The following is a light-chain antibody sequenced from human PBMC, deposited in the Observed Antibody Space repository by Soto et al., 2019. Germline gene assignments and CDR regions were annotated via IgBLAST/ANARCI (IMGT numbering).Light chain of an antibody. V-gene: IGKV3-11*01. CDR3: QQRTGWPKT. Sequence: EIVLTQSPATLSLSPGERATLSCRASQSISRYLAWYQQKPGQAPRLLISDASNRATGIPARFSGSGSGTDFTLTISSLEPEDFAVYYCQQRTGWPKTFGQGTKVEIK. CDR2: DAS. J-gene: IGKJ1*01. CDR1: QSISRY.